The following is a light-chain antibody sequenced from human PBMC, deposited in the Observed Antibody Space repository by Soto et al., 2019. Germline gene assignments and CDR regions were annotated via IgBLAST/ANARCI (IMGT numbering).Light chain of an antibody. Sequence: EIVLTQSPGTLSFFPGERATLSCRASQSVAANSLAWYQHKPGQGPRLLIYAISTRATGTPDRFSGSGSGTDFTLTISGLEIDDFAVYYCQQRYSWLRAFGQGTKVDI. CDR1: QSVAANS. J-gene: IGKJ1*01. CDR3: QQRYSWLRA. CDR2: AIS. V-gene: IGKV3D-20*02.